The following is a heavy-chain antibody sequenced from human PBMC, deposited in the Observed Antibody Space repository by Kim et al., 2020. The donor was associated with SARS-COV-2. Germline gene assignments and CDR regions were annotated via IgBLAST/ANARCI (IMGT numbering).Heavy chain of an antibody. CDR2: INHSGST. Sequence: SETLSLTCAVYGGSFSGYYWSWIRQPPGKGLEWIGEINHSGSTNYNPSLKSRVTISVDTSKNQFSLKLSSVTAADTAVYYCAGGGVAGLDYWGQGTLVTVSS. J-gene: IGHJ4*02. V-gene: IGHV4-34*01. CDR1: GGSFSGYY. CDR3: AGGGVAGLDY. D-gene: IGHD6-19*01.